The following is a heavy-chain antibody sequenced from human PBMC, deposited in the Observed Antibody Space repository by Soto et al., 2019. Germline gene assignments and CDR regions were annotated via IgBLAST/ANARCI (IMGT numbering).Heavy chain of an antibody. J-gene: IGHJ4*02. CDR2: INWNGGST. CDR3: ARVSSGYEARRGEDY. Sequence: EVQLVESGGGVVRPGGSLRLSCAASGFTFDDYGMSWVRQAPGKGLEWVSGINWNGGSTGYADSVKGRFTISRDNAKNSLYLQMNSLRAEDTALYHCARVSSGYEARRGEDYWGQGTLVTVSS. CDR1: GFTFDDYG. V-gene: IGHV3-20*01. D-gene: IGHD5-12*01.